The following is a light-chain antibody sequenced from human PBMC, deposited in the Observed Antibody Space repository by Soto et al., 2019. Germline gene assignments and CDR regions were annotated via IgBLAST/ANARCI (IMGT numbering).Light chain of an antibody. CDR2: PAS. Sequence: IQMTQSQSALSASVGDRVIINGPASLGSSNYLALYQQKPGKVPKLLIYPASTLQSVVPSRFSGSVSGTDFTLTISSLQPEDVATYYCQKYNSAPRTFGQGTQVAIK. J-gene: IGKJ1*01. CDR1: LGSSNY. V-gene: IGKV1-27*01. CDR3: QKYNSAPRT.